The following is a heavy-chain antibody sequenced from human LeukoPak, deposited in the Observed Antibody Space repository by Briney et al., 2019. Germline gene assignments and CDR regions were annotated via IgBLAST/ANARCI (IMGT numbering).Heavy chain of an antibody. V-gene: IGHV4-34*01. CDR3: ARWLLYYDFRSGYLSNWFDP. D-gene: IGHD3-3*01. CDR1: GGSFSGYY. CDR2: INHSGST. Sequence: SETLSLTCAVYGGSFSGYYWSWIRQPPGKGLEWIGEINHSGSTNYNPSLKSRVTISVDTSKNQFSLKLSSVTAADTAVYYCARWLLYYDFRSGYLSNWFDPWGQGTLVTVSS. J-gene: IGHJ5*02.